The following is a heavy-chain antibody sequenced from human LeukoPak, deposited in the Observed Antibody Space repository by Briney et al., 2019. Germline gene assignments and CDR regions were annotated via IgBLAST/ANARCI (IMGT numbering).Heavy chain of an antibody. CDR2: ISYDGSNK. Sequence: PGGSLRLSCAASGFTFSSYGMHWVRQAPGKGLEWVAVISYDGSNKYYADSVKGRFTISRDNSKNTLYLQMNSLRAEDTAVYYCARERGLTGDRTFDYWGQGTLVTVSS. D-gene: IGHD7-27*01. CDR3: ARERGLTGDRTFDY. V-gene: IGHV3-30*03. CDR1: GFTFSSYG. J-gene: IGHJ4*02.